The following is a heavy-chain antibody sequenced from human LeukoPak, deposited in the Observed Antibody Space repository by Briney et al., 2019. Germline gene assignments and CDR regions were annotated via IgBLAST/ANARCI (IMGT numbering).Heavy chain of an antibody. V-gene: IGHV1-2*02. CDR1: GYTFTGYY. CDR2: INPNSGGT. CDR3: ARGIMTVVTPGAFDI. D-gene: IGHD4-23*01. Sequence: GASVKVSCKASGYTFTGYYMHWVRPAPGQGLEWMGWINPNSGGTNYAQKFQGRVTMTRDTSISTAYMELSRLRSDDTAVYYCARGIMTVVTPGAFDIWGQGTMVTVSS. J-gene: IGHJ3*02.